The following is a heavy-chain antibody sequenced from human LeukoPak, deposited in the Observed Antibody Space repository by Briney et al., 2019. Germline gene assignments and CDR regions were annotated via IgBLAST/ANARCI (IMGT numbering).Heavy chain of an antibody. J-gene: IGHJ4*02. V-gene: IGHV4-34*01. Sequence: SETLSLTWAVYGGSISGYYWSWIRQPPGKGLEWVGEIHYTGATSYNPSLKSRATISIDTSKNQLSLKLGSVTAADTAVYYCARGNILSGYCFDFWGQGALVTVSS. CDR2: IHYTGAT. CDR3: ARGNILSGYCFDF. CDR1: GGSISGYY. D-gene: IGHD3-9*01.